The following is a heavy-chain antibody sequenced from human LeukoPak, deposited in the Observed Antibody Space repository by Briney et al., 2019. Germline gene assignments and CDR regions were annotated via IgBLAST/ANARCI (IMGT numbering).Heavy chain of an antibody. Sequence: PSETLPLTCTVSGGSISSSSYYWGWIRQPPGKGLEWIGSIYYSGSTYYNPALKSRITISVDTSKHPFSLKLSSVTAADTAVYYCASPYYGSGSYNWFDPWGQGTLVTVSS. D-gene: IGHD3-10*01. V-gene: IGHV4-39*01. CDR2: IYYSGST. CDR1: GGSISSSSYY. CDR3: ASPYYGSGSYNWFDP. J-gene: IGHJ5*02.